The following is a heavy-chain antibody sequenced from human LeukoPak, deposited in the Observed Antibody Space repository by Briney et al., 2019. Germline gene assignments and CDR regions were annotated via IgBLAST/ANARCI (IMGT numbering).Heavy chain of an antibody. Sequence: GGSLRLSCAASGFTFSSFWMHWVRQAPGKGLVWVLCIDYDGTTTAYADSVKGRFTISRDNAKNTLFLQLNSLRVEDTAVYFCVRSRWGDFDHWGQGNLVTVSS. CDR1: GFTFSSFW. D-gene: IGHD3-16*01. CDR3: VRSRWGDFDH. V-gene: IGHV3-74*01. CDR2: IDYDGTTT. J-gene: IGHJ4*02.